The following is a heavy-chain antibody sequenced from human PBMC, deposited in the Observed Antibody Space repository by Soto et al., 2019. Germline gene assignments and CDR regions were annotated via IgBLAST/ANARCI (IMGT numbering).Heavy chain of an antibody. CDR1: GGSISSGDYY. D-gene: IGHD2-2*02. V-gene: IGHV4-30-4*01. CDR3: AREGCSSTSCYTNQGDWFDP. CDR2: IYYSGST. Sequence: SETLSLTCTVSGGSISSGDYYWSWIRQSPGKGLEWIGYIYYSGSTYYNPSLKSRVTISVDTSKNQFSPKLSSVTAADTAVYYCAREGCSSTSCYTNQGDWFDPWGQGTLVTVSS. J-gene: IGHJ5*02.